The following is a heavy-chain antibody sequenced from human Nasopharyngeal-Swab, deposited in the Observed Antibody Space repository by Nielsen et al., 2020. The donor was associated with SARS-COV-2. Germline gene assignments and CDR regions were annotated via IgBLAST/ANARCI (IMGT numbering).Heavy chain of an antibody. CDR1: GGSISGDGHS. V-gene: IGHV4-30-2*01. CDR3: ASSLGSYYDSSGYYVGPLDF. CDR2: MYYSGST. D-gene: IGHD3-22*01. Sequence: SETLSLTCAVSGGSISGDGHSWNWVRQPPGKGLEWIGYMYYSGSTDYNPSLKSRVTISVGRSKNLFSLKLTSVTAADTAVYYCASSLGSYYDSSGYYVGPLDFWGQGTLVTVSS. J-gene: IGHJ4*02.